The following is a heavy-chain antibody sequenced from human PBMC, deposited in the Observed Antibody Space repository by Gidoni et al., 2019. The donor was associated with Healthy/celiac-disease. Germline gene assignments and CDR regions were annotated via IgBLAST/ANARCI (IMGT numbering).Heavy chain of an antibody. CDR2: RSYDGSNK. CDR3: AKVGREMASQFEVFDY. Sequence: QVQLVESGGGVVQPGRSLRLSCAASGFTFSSSGMHWVRQAPGKGLEWVAVRSYDGSNKYYADSVKGRFTISRDNSKNTLYLQMNSLRAEDTAVYYCAKVGREMASQFEVFDYWGQGTLVTVSS. D-gene: IGHD3-10*01. V-gene: IGHV3-30*18. CDR1: GFTFSSSG. J-gene: IGHJ4*02.